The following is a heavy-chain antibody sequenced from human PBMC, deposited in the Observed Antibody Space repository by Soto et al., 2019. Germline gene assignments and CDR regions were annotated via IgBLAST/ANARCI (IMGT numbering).Heavy chain of an antibody. D-gene: IGHD5-18*01. J-gene: IGHJ4*02. CDR1: GGTFSSYT. CDR3: ARALRGIQPDY. V-gene: IGHV1-69*02. Sequence: QVQLVQSGAEVKKPGSSVKVSCKASGGTFSSYTISWVRQAPGQGLEWMGRIIPILGIANYAQKFQGRVTITADKSTSTAYTELSSLRSEDTAVYYCARALRGIQPDYWGPGTLVTVSS. CDR2: IIPILGIA.